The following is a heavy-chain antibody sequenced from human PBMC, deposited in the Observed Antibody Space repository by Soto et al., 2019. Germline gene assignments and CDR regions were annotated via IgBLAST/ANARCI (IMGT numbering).Heavy chain of an antibody. D-gene: IGHD4-17*01. J-gene: IGHJ4*02. Sequence: GGSLRLSCTASGFTFSSYAMSWVRQAPGKGLEWVSAISGSGGSTYYADSVKGRFTISRDNSKNTLYLQMNSLRAEDTAVYYCAKDHDYGDSVDYWGQGTLVTVSS. V-gene: IGHV3-23*01. CDR3: AKDHDYGDSVDY. CDR2: ISGSGGST. CDR1: GFTFSSYA.